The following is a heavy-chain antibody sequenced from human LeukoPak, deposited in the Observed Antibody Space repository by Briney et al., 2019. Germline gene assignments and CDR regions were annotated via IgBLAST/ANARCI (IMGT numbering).Heavy chain of an antibody. CDR3: ALLPLPFWSGWMEVYGMDV. CDR2: IIPILGIA. Sequence: GASVKVSCKASGGTFSSYAISWVRQAPGQGLEWMGRIIPILGIANYAQKFQGRVTITADKSTSTAYMELSSLRSEDTAVYYCALLPLPFWSGWMEVYGMDVWGQGTTVTVSS. D-gene: IGHD3-3*01. J-gene: IGHJ6*02. V-gene: IGHV1-69*04. CDR1: GGTFSSYA.